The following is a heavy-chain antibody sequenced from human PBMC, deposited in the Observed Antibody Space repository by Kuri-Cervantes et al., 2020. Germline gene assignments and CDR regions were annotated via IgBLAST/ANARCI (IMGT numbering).Heavy chain of an antibody. Sequence: GSLRLSCAASGFTFSSYDMHWVRQATGKGLEWVSAIGTAGDTYYPGSVKGRFTISRENAKNSLYLQMNSLRAGDTAVYYCARELSSSAIHGFDPRGQGTLVTVSS. CDR2: IGTAGDT. J-gene: IGHJ5*02. V-gene: IGHV3-13*01. D-gene: IGHD2-2*01. CDR1: GFTFSSYD. CDR3: ARELSSSAIHGFDP.